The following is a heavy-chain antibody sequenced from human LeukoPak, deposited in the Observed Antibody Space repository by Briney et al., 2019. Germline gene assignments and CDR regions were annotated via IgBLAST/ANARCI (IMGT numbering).Heavy chain of an antibody. CDR1: GGSISSYY. CDR3: ARDAYYYDSSGYIGAFDI. V-gene: IGHV4-59*01. CDR2: IYYSGST. D-gene: IGHD3-22*01. Sequence: SETLSLTCTVSGGSISSYYWSWIRQPPGKGLEWIGYIYYSGSTNYNPSLKSRVTISVDTSKNQFSLKLSSVTAADTAVYYCARDAYYYDSSGYIGAFDIWGQGTMVTVSS. J-gene: IGHJ3*02.